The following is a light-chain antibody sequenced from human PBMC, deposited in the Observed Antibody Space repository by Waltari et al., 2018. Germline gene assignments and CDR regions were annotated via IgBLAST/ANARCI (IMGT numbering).Light chain of an antibody. Sequence: EIVLTQSPGTLSVSPGERVTVSCRASQTITGSWLTWYHQKPGQAPRLLIYGASNRAPRIPDRGSGSGSGTDFTLTSSRLEPEDSAVYYCQQYDGSVVTFGGGTKVEIK. V-gene: IGKV3-20*01. CDR3: QQYDGSVVT. CDR1: QTITGSW. J-gene: IGKJ4*01. CDR2: GAS.